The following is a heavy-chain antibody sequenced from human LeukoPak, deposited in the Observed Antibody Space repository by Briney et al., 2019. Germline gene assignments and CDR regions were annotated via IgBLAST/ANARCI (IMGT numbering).Heavy chain of an antibody. D-gene: IGHD2-2*01. J-gene: IGHJ6*03. Sequence: SEALSLTCTVSGGSISSYYWSWIRQPPGKGLEWIGYIYYSGSTNYNPSLKSRVTISVDTSKNQFSLKLSSVIAADTAVYYCARTTEGYCSSASCFGFSYSYYMDVWGKGTTVTISS. V-gene: IGHV4-59*01. CDR1: GGSISSYY. CDR2: IYYSGST. CDR3: ARTTEGYCSSASCFGFSYSYYMDV.